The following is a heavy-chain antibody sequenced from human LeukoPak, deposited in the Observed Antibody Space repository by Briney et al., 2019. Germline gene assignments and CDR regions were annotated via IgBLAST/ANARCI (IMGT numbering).Heavy chain of an antibody. J-gene: IGHJ3*02. CDR1: GYTFTSYY. Sequence: ASVKVSCKASGYTFTSYYMHWVRQAPGQGLEWMGWISAYNGNTNYAQKLQGRVTMTTDTSTSTAYMELRSLRSDDTAVYYCARYRDSSGNDAFDIWGQGTMVTVSS. CDR2: ISAYNGNT. V-gene: IGHV1-18*04. CDR3: ARYRDSSGNDAFDI. D-gene: IGHD3-22*01.